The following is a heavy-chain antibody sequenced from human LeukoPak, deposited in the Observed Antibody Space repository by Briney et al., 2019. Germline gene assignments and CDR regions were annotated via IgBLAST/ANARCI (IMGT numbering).Heavy chain of an antibody. V-gene: IGHV4-39*07. Sequence: SETLSLTCTVSGGSISSSSYYWGWIRQPPGKGLEWIGRIYTSGSTNYNPSLKSRVTMSADTSKNQFSLKLSSVTAADTAVYYCARGGHSGTSWGQGTLVTVSS. CDR2: IYTSGST. J-gene: IGHJ5*02. CDR1: GGSISSSSYY. CDR3: ARGGHSGTS. D-gene: IGHD6-13*01.